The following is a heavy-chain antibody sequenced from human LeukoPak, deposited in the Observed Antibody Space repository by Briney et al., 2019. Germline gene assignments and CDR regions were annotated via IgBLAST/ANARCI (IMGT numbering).Heavy chain of an antibody. CDR3: ATILSGSGNYGAFDI. V-gene: IGHV3-48*01. D-gene: IGHD3-10*01. Sequence: GGSLRLSYAASGFTLSTYSMNWVRQAPGKGLEWLSYISSSSSSIYYADSVKGRFTISRDNAKNSLFLQMNSLRAEDTAIYYCATILSGSGNYGAFDIWGQGTMVTVSS. J-gene: IGHJ3*02. CDR2: ISSSSSSI. CDR1: GFTLSTYS.